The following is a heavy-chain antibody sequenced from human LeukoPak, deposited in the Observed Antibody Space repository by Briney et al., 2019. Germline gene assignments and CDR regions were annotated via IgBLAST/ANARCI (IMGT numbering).Heavy chain of an antibody. Sequence: PSQTLSLTCTVAGGSIRSGSYYWSWIRQPAGKGLEWIGRIYTSGSTNYNPSLKSRVTISVDTSKNQFSLKLSSVTAADTAVYYCASSDSSSSFDYWGQGTLVTVSS. CDR2: IYTSGST. J-gene: IGHJ4*02. D-gene: IGHD6-13*01. CDR3: ASSDSSSSFDY. V-gene: IGHV4-61*02. CDR1: GGSIRSGSYY.